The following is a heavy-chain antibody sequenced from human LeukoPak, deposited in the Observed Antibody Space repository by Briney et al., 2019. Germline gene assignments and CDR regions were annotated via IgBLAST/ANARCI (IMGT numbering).Heavy chain of an antibody. CDR1: GFAFSTYA. Sequence: GGSLRLSCAASGFAFSTYAMSWVRQAPGKGLEWVSSISSSSSYIYYADSVKGRFTISRDNAKNSLYLQMNSLRAEDMALYYCAKDIWATGTTGFDYWGQGTLVIVSS. J-gene: IGHJ4*02. V-gene: IGHV3-21*04. D-gene: IGHD1-1*01. CDR2: ISSSSSYI. CDR3: AKDIWATGTTGFDY.